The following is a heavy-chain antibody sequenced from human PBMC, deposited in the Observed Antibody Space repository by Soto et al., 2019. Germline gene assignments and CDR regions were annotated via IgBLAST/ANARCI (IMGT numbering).Heavy chain of an antibody. CDR3: ARDNYDGSGYHSRFDP. D-gene: IGHD3-22*01. J-gene: IGHJ5*02. CDR1: GVSVDTGGFY. Sequence: SETLSLTCTVSGVSVDTGGFYWSWIRQRPXKGLEWIGYVYFGGATFYNPSLKSRVTISVGTSENQFSLKLTSVTAADTAIYSCARDNYDGSGYHSRFDPCGPGTLVTVSS. CDR2: VYFGGAT. V-gene: IGHV4-31*03.